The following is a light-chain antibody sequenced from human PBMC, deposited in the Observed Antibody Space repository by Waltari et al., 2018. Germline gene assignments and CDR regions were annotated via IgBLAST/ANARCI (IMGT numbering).Light chain of an antibody. CDR3: QQYSNWPLT. CDR1: QSVSSN. Sequence: SCRASQSVSSNLAWYQQKPGQAPRLLSYGASTRATGIPARFSGSGSGTEFTLTISSLQSEDFAVYYCQQYSNWPLTFGGGTKVEIK. J-gene: IGKJ4*01. V-gene: IGKV3-15*01. CDR2: GAS.